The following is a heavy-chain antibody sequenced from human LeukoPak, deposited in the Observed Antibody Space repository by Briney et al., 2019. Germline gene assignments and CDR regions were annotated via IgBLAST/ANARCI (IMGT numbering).Heavy chain of an antibody. CDR1: GFTFSNYA. V-gene: IGHV3-30*04. J-gene: IGHJ5*02. CDR2: ISYDDTNK. CDR3: ARVGTTDYGDYDWFDP. D-gene: IGHD4-17*01. Sequence: PGGSLRLSCAASGFTFSNYALHWVRQAPGKGLEWVAVISYDDTNKYYVDSVKGRFTISRDNSKNTLYLQMNSLRAEDTAVYYCARVGTTDYGDYDWFDPWGQGTLVTVSS.